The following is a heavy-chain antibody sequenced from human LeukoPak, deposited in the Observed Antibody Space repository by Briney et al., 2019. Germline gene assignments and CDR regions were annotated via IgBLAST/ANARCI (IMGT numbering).Heavy chain of an antibody. J-gene: IGHJ4*02. D-gene: IGHD3-22*01. Sequence: ASVKVSCKASAYTFTKFGITWVRQAPGQGLEWVGWISVYSGNTNYAQKLQGRVTMTTDTSTSTAYMELRSLRSDDTALYYCARTFDGSAYYYGDFWGQGTLVTVSS. CDR2: ISVYSGNT. V-gene: IGHV1-18*01. CDR3: ARTFDGSAYYYGDF. CDR1: AYTFTKFG.